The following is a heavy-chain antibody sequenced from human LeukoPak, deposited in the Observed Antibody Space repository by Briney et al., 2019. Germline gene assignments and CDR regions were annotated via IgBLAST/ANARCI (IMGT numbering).Heavy chain of an antibody. Sequence: SVKVSCKASGGTFSSYAISWVRQAPGQGLEWMGRIIPILGIANYAQKFQGRVTITADKSTSTAYMELSSLRSEDTAVYYCARGTAAGTGEGYWGQGTLVTVSS. CDR3: ARGTAAGTGEGY. CDR1: GGTFSSYA. J-gene: IGHJ4*02. D-gene: IGHD6-13*01. V-gene: IGHV1-69*04. CDR2: IIPILGIA.